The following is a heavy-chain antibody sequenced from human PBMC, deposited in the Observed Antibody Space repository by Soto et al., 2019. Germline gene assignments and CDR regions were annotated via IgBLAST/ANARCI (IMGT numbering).Heavy chain of an antibody. CDR1: GGSISCDSVY. CDR2: IYYSGIT. D-gene: IGHD6-19*01. Sequence: SETLSLTCAVSGGSISCDSVYWGWIRQPPGKGLEWIGSIYYSGITYYNPSLKSRVTISVDTSKNQFSLKLTSVTAEDTAVYYCARARIAVAGYDYWGQGTLVTVSS. J-gene: IGHJ4*02. CDR3: ARARIAVAGYDY. V-gene: IGHV4-39*07.